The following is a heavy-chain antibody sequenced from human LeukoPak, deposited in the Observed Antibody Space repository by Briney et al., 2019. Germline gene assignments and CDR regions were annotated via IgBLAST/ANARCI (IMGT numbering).Heavy chain of an antibody. J-gene: IGHJ5*02. Sequence: PGRSLRLSCAASGFTFSSYGMHWVRQAPGKGLEWVAVISYEGSNKYYADSVKGRFTTSRDNSKNTLYLQMNSLRAEDTAVYYCAKSAEVQSGSYYGSWFDPWGQGALVTVSS. CDR1: GFTFSSYG. V-gene: IGHV3-30*18. D-gene: IGHD1-26*01. CDR3: AKSAEVQSGSYYGSWFDP. CDR2: ISYEGSNK.